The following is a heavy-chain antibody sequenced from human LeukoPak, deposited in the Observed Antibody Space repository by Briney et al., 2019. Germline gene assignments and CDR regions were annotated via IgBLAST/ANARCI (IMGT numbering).Heavy chain of an antibody. D-gene: IGHD3-3*01. CDR3: TTAQLPYYYDFWSGYWGSAFDI. Sequence: PGGSLRLSCAASGFTFSNAWMSWVRQAPGKGLEWVGRIKSKTDGWTTDYAAPVKGRFTISRDDSKNTLYLQMNSLKTEDTAVYYCTTAQLPYYYDFWSGYWGSAFDIWGQGTMVTVSS. J-gene: IGHJ3*02. V-gene: IGHV3-15*01. CDR2: IKSKTDGWTT. CDR1: GFTFSNAW.